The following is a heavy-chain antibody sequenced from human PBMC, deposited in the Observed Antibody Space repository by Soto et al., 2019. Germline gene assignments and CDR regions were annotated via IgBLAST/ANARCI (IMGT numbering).Heavy chain of an antibody. CDR3: ARAKTTMIVRENY. D-gene: IGHD3-22*01. Sequence: QVQLQESGPGLVKPSETLSLTCTVSGDSVNSGTYYWSWIRQPPGKGLEWIGYIYNSGTTKYNPSLKSRVTRSVDTSKNQFSLNLSSVTAADTAVYYCARAKTTMIVRENYWGQGSLVTVSS. J-gene: IGHJ4*02. CDR2: IYNSGTT. CDR1: GDSVNSGTYY. V-gene: IGHV4-61*01.